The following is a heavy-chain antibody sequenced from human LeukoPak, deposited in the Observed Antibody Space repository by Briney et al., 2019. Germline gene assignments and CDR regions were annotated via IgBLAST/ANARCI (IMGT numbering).Heavy chain of an antibody. J-gene: IGHJ4*02. Sequence: SETLSLTCTVSGGSISSGGYYWSWIRQHPGKGLEWIGYIYYSGSTYYNPSLKSRVTISVDTSKNQFSLKLSYVTAADTAVYYCARRTIFGVVYFDYWGQGTLVTVSS. CDR3: ARRTIFGVVYFDY. CDR2: IYYSGST. D-gene: IGHD3-3*01. CDR1: GGSISSGGYY. V-gene: IGHV4-30-4*08.